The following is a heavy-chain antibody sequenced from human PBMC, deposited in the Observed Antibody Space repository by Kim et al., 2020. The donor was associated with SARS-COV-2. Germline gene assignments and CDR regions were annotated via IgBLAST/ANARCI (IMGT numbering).Heavy chain of an antibody. CDR2: ISRSSSTI. J-gene: IGHJ4*02. CDR3: ARSGYYGSGSLKTLFYFDD. D-gene: IGHD3-10*01. Sequence: GGSLRLSCGASGFTFRTYSMNWVRQAPGKGLEWVSYISRSSSTIYYADSVRGRFTISRDNAKNTLYLQMDSLRDEDTAIYYCARSGYYGSGSLKTLFYFDDWGQGTLVTVSS. CDR1: GFTFRTYS. V-gene: IGHV3-48*02.